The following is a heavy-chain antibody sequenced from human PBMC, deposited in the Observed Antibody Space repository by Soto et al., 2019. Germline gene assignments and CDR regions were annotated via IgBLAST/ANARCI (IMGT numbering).Heavy chain of an antibody. CDR3: ASDLRSRGWFDP. J-gene: IGHJ5*02. CDR1: GVSITSHY. Sequence: VQLQESGPGLVKPSETLSLTCDVSGVSITSHYWNWIRQSPGMGLEWIGSTYFRGSANYNPSLKSRVTISLDTSKNQLSQNLSAVTAEDAAVYYSASDLRSRGWFDPWGQGTLVTVTS. CDR2: TYFRGSA. V-gene: IGHV4-59*11.